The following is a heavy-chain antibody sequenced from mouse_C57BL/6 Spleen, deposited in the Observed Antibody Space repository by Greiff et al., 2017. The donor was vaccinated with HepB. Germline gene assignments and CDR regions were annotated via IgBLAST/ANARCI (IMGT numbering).Heavy chain of an antibody. J-gene: IGHJ2*01. CDR3: ARATGTFDG. Sequence: QVQLQQPGAELVKPGASVKMSCKASGYTFTSYWITWVKQRPGQGLEWIGDIYPGSGSTNSNEKLKSKATLTVDTSASTAYMQPSSLTSEDSAVYYCARATGTFDGWGEGTTLTVSS. CDR1: GYTFTSYW. CDR2: IYPGSGST. V-gene: IGHV1-55*01. D-gene: IGHD4-1*02.